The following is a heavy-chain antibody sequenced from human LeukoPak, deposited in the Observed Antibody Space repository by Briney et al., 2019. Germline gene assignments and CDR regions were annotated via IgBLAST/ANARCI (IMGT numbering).Heavy chain of an antibody. CDR1: GFTFSSYS. V-gene: IGHV3-48*04. CDR3: ARAGLGSRNYYYYYMDV. D-gene: IGHD1-26*01. Sequence: GGSLRLSCAASGFTFSSYSMNWVRQAPGKGLEWVSYISSSSSTINYADSVKGRFTISRDNAKNSLYLQMNSLRAEDTTVYYCARAGLGSRNYYYYYMDVWGKGTTVTVSS. CDR2: ISSSSSTI. J-gene: IGHJ6*03.